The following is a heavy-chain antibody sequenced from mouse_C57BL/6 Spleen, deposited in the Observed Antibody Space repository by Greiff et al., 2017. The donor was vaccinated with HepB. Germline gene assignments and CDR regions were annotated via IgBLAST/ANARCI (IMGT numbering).Heavy chain of an antibody. CDR3: SRELHHGGTIYYYYPHWYFDV. D-gene: IGHD2-4*01. CDR2: IYPGDGDT. Sequence: QVQLQQSGPELVKPGASVKISCKASGYAFSSSWMNWVKQRPGKGLEWIGRIYPGDGDTNYNGKFKGKATLTANKSSSTAYMQLSSLTSEDAAVYFCSRELHHGGTIYYYYPHWYFDVWGTGTTVTVSS. V-gene: IGHV1-82*01. CDR1: GYAFSSSW. J-gene: IGHJ1*03.